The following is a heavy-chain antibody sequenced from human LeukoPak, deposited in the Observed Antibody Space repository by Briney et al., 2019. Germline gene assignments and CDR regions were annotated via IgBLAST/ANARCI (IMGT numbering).Heavy chain of an antibody. CDR1: GYTFTDYY. Sequence: ASVKISCKVSGYTFTDYYMHWVQQAPGKGLEWKGLVDPEDGETIYAEKFQGRVTITADTSTDTAYMEVSSLRSEDTAVYYCATGLQDYYGSGSYYNVGKVWGQGTLVTVSS. J-gene: IGHJ4*02. CDR2: VDPEDGET. CDR3: ATGLQDYYGSGSYYNVGKV. D-gene: IGHD3-10*01. V-gene: IGHV1-69-2*01.